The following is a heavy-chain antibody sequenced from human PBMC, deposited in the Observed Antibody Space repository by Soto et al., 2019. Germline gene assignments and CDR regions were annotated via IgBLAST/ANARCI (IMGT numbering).Heavy chain of an antibody. CDR3: ARKGGDIVVAPAIANRFDP. CDR2: IHYNGGT. CDR1: GGSISSYY. V-gene: IGHV4-59*12. Sequence: SETLSLTCLVSGGSISSYYWTWIRQPPGRGLELIGYIHYNGGTTYNPSLKSRVTISADTSKNQFSLKLSSVTAADTAVYYCARKGGDIVVAPAIANRFDPWGQGTLVTVSS. D-gene: IGHD2-2*01. J-gene: IGHJ5*02.